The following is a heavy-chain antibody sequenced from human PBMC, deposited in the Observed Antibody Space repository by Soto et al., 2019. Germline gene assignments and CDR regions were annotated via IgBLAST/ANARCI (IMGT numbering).Heavy chain of an antibody. V-gene: IGHV3-48*02. Sequence: GGSLRLSCAASGFTFSSYSMNWVRQAPGKGLEWVSYISSSSSTIYYADSVKGRFTISRDNAKNSLYLQMNSLRDEDTAVYYCARDYDSSGYYYVGWTEYFQHWGQGTLVTVSS. J-gene: IGHJ1*01. CDR1: GFTFSSYS. CDR3: ARDYDSSGYYYVGWTEYFQH. D-gene: IGHD3-22*01. CDR2: ISSSSSTI.